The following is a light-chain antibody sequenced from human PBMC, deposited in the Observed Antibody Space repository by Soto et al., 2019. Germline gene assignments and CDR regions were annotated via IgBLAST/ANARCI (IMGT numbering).Light chain of an antibody. CDR1: QSVSRN. Sequence: EVVLTQSPATLSVSPGDRATLSCRASQSVSRNLAWYQQKPGQAPRLLIYGASTRATGVPARFSGSGSGTEVTLSISSLQSEDFAVYYCQQYGDWPPDTFGQGTKLEI. CDR3: QQYGDWPPDT. J-gene: IGKJ2*01. V-gene: IGKV3-15*01. CDR2: GAS.